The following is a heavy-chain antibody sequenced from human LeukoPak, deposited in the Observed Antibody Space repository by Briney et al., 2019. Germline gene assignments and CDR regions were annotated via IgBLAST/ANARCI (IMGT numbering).Heavy chain of an antibody. V-gene: IGHV3-23*01. CDR1: GFSIRNYD. CDR3: AKGDTPMVRRYYFDY. Sequence: GGSLRLSCTASGFSIRNYDMNWVRQSPGKGLEWVSTISQSGGTTYYADSVKGRFTISRDNSKNTLYLQINSLRVEDTAVYYCAKGDTPMVRRYYFDYWGQGTLVTVSS. J-gene: IGHJ4*02. CDR2: ISQSGGTT. D-gene: IGHD5-18*01.